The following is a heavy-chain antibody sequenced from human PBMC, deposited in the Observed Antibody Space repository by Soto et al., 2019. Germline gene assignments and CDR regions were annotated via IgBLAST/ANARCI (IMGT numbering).Heavy chain of an antibody. D-gene: IGHD6-13*01. J-gene: IGHJ6*02. CDR3: ARDYNSSSWYYYYYYYGMDV. V-gene: IGHV3-21*01. CDR1: GFTFSSYS. CDR2: ISSSSSYI. Sequence: GGSLRLSCAASGFTFSSYSMNWVRQAPGKGLEWVSSISSSSSYIYYADSVKGRFTISRDNAKNSLYLQMNSLRAEDTAVYYCARDYNSSSWYYYYYYYGMDVWGQGTTVTV.